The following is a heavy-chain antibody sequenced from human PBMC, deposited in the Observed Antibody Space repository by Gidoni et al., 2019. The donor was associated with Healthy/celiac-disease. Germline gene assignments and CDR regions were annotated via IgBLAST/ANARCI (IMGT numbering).Heavy chain of an antibody. J-gene: IGHJ4*02. CDR3: AKAEYGYGDYRVYYFDY. V-gene: IGHV3-43*02. CDR2: ISGDGSRT. CDR1: GFTFDDSA. Sequence: EVQLVESGGGVVQPGGSLRLSCAASGFTFDDSAMHWVRQDPGKALEWVSLISGDGSRTYYADSVKCRFNISIDNSKNSLYLQMNSLRTEDTALYYFAKAEYGYGDYRVYYFDYWGQGTLVTVSS. D-gene: IGHD4-17*01.